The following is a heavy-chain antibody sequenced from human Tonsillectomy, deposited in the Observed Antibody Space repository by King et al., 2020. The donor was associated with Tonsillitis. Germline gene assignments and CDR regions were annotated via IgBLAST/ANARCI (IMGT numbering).Heavy chain of an antibody. V-gene: IGHV3-30*18. CDR3: AKATHGGFGDYY. CDR1: GFTFSGYG. D-gene: IGHD3-10*01. J-gene: IGHJ4*02. CDR2: ISYDGSNK. Sequence: HVQLVESGGGVVQPGRSLRLSCAASGFTFSGYGIHWVRQAPGKGLEWVAFISYDGSNKFYADSVKGRFTISRDNSKNTLFLQMNSLRAEDTAVYYCAKATHGGFGDYYWGQGTLVTVSS.